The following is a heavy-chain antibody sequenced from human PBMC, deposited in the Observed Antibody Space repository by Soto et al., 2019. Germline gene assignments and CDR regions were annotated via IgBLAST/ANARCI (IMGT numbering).Heavy chain of an antibody. Sequence: QVQLQQWGAGLLKPSETLSLTCAVYGGSFSGYYWSWIRQPPGKGLEWIGEINHSGSTNYNPSLKSRVTISVDTSKNQFSLKLSSVTAADTAVYYCARGESRGSGSYYLFDYWGQGTLVTVSS. CDR1: GGSFSGYY. V-gene: IGHV4-34*01. J-gene: IGHJ4*02. D-gene: IGHD3-10*01. CDR3: ARGESRGSGSYYLFDY. CDR2: INHSGST.